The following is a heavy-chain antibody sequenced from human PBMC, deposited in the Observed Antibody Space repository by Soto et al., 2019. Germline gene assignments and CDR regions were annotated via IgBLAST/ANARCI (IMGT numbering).Heavy chain of an antibody. D-gene: IGHD2-15*01. J-gene: IGHJ4*02. Sequence: PGGSLRLSCAASGFTFSSYATSWVRQAPGKGLEWVSAISGSGGSTYYADSVKGRFTISRDNSKNTLYLQMNSLRAEDTAVYYCATYCSGGSCYLFDYWGQGTLVTVSS. CDR1: GFTFSSYA. CDR3: ATYCSGGSCYLFDY. V-gene: IGHV3-23*01. CDR2: ISGSGGST.